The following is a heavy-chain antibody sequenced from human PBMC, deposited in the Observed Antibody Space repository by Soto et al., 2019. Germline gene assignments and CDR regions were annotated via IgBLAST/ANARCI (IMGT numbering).Heavy chain of an antibody. CDR2: IYYTGST. V-gene: IGHV4-28*01. D-gene: IGHD6-6*01. J-gene: IGHJ2*01. CDR1: GSSITNSNW. CDR3: ARKYTSSSGFYFDL. Sequence: QVQLQESGPGLVRPSDTLSLTCAVSGSSITNSNWWGWFRQPPGKGLEWIGYIYYTGSTYNNPSLKSRVVMSIDTSKNQFSLKLSSVTAVDTAVYYCARKYTSSSGFYFDLWGRGTLVTDSS.